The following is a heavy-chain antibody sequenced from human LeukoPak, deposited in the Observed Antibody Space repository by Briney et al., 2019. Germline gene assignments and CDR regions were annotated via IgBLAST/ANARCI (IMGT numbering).Heavy chain of an antibody. CDR3: ASPPGIAAAGLLYMDV. CDR2: INSSSSDL. Sequence: PGGSLRLSCAASGLTFSSYSMNWVRQAPGKGLEWVSSINSSSSDLYHADSVKGRFTISRDNAKNSLYLQMNSLRAEDTAVYYCASPPGIAAAGLLYMDVWGKGTTVTVSS. CDR1: GLTFSSYS. V-gene: IGHV3-21*01. D-gene: IGHD6-13*01. J-gene: IGHJ6*03.